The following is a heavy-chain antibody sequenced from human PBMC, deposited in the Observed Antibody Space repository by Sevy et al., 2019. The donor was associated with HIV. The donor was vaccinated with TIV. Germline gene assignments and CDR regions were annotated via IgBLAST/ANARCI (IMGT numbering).Heavy chain of an antibody. CDR3: ATGLPGEYVDCSSCYSDYFAY. CDR1: GYTLIEFS. Sequence: GASVKVSCKVSGYTLIEFSMHWVRQAPGKGLEWMGGFDPEDGETIYAQRFQGRVTMTEDTSTDTAYMELSSLRSEDTAVYYCATGLPGEYVDCSSCYSDYFAYWGQGTLVTVSS. J-gene: IGHJ4*02. D-gene: IGHD2-15*01. V-gene: IGHV1-24*01. CDR2: FDPEDGET.